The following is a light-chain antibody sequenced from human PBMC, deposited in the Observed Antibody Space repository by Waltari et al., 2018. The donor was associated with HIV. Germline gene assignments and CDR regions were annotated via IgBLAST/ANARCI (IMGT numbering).Light chain of an antibody. J-gene: IGLJ1*01. CDR3: QSYDSGLNTYV. Sequence: QSVLTQPPSLSGAPGQRAIISCPGSSPNIGAGFDVHWYQQLPGTAPKLLIYGNNNRPSGVPDRFSGSKSGTSASLANTGLQADDEADYYCQSYDSGLNTYVFGTGTRVTVL. CDR1: SPNIGAGFD. V-gene: IGLV1-40*01. CDR2: GNN.